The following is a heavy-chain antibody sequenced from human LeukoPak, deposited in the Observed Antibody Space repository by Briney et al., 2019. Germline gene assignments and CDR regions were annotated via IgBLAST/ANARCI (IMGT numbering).Heavy chain of an antibody. CDR1: GGSFSGYY. Sequence: PSETLSLTCAVYGGSFSGYYWSWIRQPPGKGLEWIGEINHSGFTNYNPSLKSRVTMSIDTSKNQFSLKLSSVTAADTAVYYCARMVDSSGWYYYYYYMDVWGKGTTVTVSS. V-gene: IGHV4-34*01. D-gene: IGHD6-19*01. CDR2: INHSGFT. J-gene: IGHJ6*03. CDR3: ARMVDSSGWYYYYYYMDV.